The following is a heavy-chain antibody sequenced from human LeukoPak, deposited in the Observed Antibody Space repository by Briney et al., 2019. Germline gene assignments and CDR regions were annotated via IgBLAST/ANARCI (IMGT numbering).Heavy chain of an antibody. CDR1: GFTFSSYA. V-gene: IGHV3-30*04. D-gene: IGHD5-18*01. CDR3: ARDRYRYSYGGSFDY. J-gene: IGHJ4*02. Sequence: GGSLRLSCAASGFTFSSYAMHWVRQAPGKGLEWVAVISYDGSNKYYADSVKGRFTISRDNSKNSLYLQMNSLRAEDTAVYYCARDRYRYSYGGSFDYWAQGTLVTVSS. CDR2: ISYDGSNK.